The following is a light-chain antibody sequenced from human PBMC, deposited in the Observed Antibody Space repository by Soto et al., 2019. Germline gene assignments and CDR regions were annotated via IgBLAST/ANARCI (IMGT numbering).Light chain of an antibody. Sequence: DIQMTQSPSSLSASVGDRVTITCQASQDISNYLNWYQQKQGKAPKLLIYGASNLETGVPSRFSGSGSGTEFTFTISSLQPEDIATYYCQQYDNRPPFTFGGGTKVDIK. J-gene: IGKJ3*01. V-gene: IGKV1-33*01. CDR2: GAS. CDR3: QQYDNRPPFT. CDR1: QDISNY.